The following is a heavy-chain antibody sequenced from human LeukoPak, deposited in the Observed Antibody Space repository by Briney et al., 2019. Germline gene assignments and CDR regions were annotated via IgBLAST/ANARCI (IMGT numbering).Heavy chain of an antibody. D-gene: IGHD2-2*01. V-gene: IGHV1-18*04. CDR2: ISGDNGNT. CDR3: ARAPQTVPGAMIFY. CDR1: GYTFTSYG. Sequence: ASVKVSFKASGYTFTSYGISWVRPAPGQGLGWMGWISGDNGNTNYAQKLQGRVTMTTDTSTSTAYMELRSLRSDDTAVYYCARAPQTVPGAMIFYWGEETLVTVSS. J-gene: IGHJ4*02.